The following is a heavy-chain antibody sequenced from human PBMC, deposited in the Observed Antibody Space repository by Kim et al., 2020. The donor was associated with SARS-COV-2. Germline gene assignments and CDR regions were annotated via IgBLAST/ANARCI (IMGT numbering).Heavy chain of an antibody. CDR1: GYTFTGYY. CDR2: INPNSGGT. Sequence: ASVKVSCKASGYTFTGYYMHWVRQAPGQGLEWMGWINPNSGGTNYAQKFQGRVTMTRDTSISTAYMELSRLRSDDTAVYYCARDLLNAAAPSYYYYYGMDVWGQGTTVTVSS. D-gene: IGHD6-13*01. V-gene: IGHV1-2*02. J-gene: IGHJ6*02. CDR3: ARDLLNAAAPSYYYYYGMDV.